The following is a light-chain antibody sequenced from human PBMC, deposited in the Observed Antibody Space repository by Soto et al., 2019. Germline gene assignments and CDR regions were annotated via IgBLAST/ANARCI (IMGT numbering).Light chain of an antibody. J-gene: IGKJ1*01. CDR3: QQYNNWPPWT. CDR2: GAS. V-gene: IGKV3-15*01. Sequence: EIVMTQSPAPLSMSPGERATLSCRASQSVSSNLAWYQQKPGQAPRILIYGASTRATGIPARFSGSGSGTEFTLTISSLQSEDFAVYDCQQYNNWPPWTFGQGTKVEIK. CDR1: QSVSSN.